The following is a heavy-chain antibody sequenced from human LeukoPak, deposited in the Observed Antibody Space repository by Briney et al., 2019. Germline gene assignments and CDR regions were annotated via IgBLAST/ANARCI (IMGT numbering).Heavy chain of an antibody. J-gene: IGHJ4*02. CDR2: IYPGDSHT. Sequence: GGSLQISCQCSGSPFTTYWICWVRQVPGKGLEWMGFIYPGDSHTRYSPSFQGQVTISSDKSITTAYLQWSSLKASDTAMFYCARGSLPYYDIWSGYSAFDYWGQGSLVTVSS. CDR1: GSPFTTYW. D-gene: IGHD3-3*01. CDR3: ARGSLPYYDIWSGYSAFDY. V-gene: IGHV5-51*01.